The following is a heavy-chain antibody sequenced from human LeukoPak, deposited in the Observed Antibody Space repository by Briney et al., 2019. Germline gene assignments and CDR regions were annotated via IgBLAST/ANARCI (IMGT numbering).Heavy chain of an antibody. CDR3: ARGTVVVPAAN. D-gene: IGHD2-2*01. CDR2: INHSGST. V-gene: IGHV4-34*01. J-gene: IGHJ4*02. Sequence: SETLSLTCAVYGGSFSGYYWSWIRQPPGKGLEWIGEINHSGSTNYNPSLKSRVTISVDTSKNQLSLKLSSVTAADTAVYYCARGTVVVPAANWGQGTLVTVSS. CDR1: GGSFSGYY.